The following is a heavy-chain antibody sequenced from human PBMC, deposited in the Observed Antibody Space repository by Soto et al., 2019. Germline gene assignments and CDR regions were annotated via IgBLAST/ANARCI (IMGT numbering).Heavy chain of an antibody. J-gene: IGHJ5*01. V-gene: IGHV4-59*01. D-gene: IGHD2-15*01. CDR3: ARGGWSMDS. CDR2: IYYSGTT. Sequence: QVQLQESGPGLVKPSETLSLTCTVSGGSLSPLYWSWIRQPPGKGLEWIGYIYYSGTTNYNASLRSRVTISVDTSKNQFSLNLRYVTAADTAVYYCARGGWSMDSWGHGTLVTVSS. CDR1: GGSLSPLY.